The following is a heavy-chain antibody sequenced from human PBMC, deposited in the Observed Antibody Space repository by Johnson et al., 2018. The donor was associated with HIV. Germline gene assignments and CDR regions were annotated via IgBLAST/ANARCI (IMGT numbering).Heavy chain of an antibody. J-gene: IGHJ3*02. V-gene: IGHV3-30*19. D-gene: IGHD6-6*01. CDR3: ARVGQKLVPVPRGAFDI. CDR2: ISYDGSNK. CDR1: GFTFSSYG. Sequence: QLQLVESGGGVVQPGGSLRLSCAASGFTFSSYGMHWVRQAPGKGLEWVAVISYDGSNKYYADSVKGRFTISRDNSKNTLYLQMNSLRAEDTAVYYCARVGQKLVPVPRGAFDIWGQGTTVSVS.